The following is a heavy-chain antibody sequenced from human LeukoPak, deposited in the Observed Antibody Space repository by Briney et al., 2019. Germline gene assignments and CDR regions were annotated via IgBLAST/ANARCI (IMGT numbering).Heavy chain of an antibody. CDR1: GFTFSSYA. Sequence: PGRSLRLSCAASGFTFSSYAMHWVRQAPGKGLEWVAVISYDGSNKYYADSVKGRFTISRDNSENTLYLQMNSLRAEDTAVYYCAKDGTGDSSFDYWGQGTLVTVSS. CDR3: AKDGTGDSSFDY. D-gene: IGHD7-27*01. CDR2: ISYDGSNK. V-gene: IGHV3-30*04. J-gene: IGHJ4*02.